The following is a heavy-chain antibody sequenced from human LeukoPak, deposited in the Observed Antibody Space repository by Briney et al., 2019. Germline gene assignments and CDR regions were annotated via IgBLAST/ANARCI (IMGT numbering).Heavy chain of an antibody. CDR2: ISYDGSNK. Sequence: GRALRLSCAASGFTISSYAMHWVRQAPGKGLEWVAVISYDGSNKYYADSVKGRFTISRDNSKNTLYLQMNSLRAEDTAVYYCARSSGGWFPHAEYFQHWGQGTLVTVSS. D-gene: IGHD6-19*01. J-gene: IGHJ1*01. V-gene: IGHV3-30-3*01. CDR1: GFTISSYA. CDR3: ARSSGGWFPHAEYFQH.